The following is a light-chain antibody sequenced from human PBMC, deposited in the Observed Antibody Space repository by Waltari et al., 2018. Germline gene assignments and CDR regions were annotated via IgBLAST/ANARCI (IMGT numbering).Light chain of an antibody. V-gene: IGKV3-11*01. J-gene: IGKJ2*01. CDR3: QQRSNWQT. CDR1: QSVSSY. Sequence: EIVLTQSPATLSLSPGERATLSCRASQSVSSYLAWYQQKPGQAPRLLIYDASNRATGIPARFSGRGSGTDFTLTISSLEPEDFAVYYCQQRSNWQTFGQGTKLEIK. CDR2: DAS.